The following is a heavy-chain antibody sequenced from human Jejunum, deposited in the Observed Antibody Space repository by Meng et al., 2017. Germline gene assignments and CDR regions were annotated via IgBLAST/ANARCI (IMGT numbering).Heavy chain of an antibody. V-gene: IGHV4-39*07. D-gene: IGHD2-15*01. CDR2: IYYSGST. J-gene: IGHJ4*02. CDR1: GGSISSYTYY. CDR3: ARDRRYCSGGSCYAIHGVDY. Sequence: SETLSLTCTVSGGSISSYTYYWGWIRQPPGKGLEWLGTIYYSGSTYYNPSLKSRVTISVDTSKNQFSLQLSSVTAADTAVYYCARDRRYCSGGSCYAIHGVDYWGQGTLVTVSS.